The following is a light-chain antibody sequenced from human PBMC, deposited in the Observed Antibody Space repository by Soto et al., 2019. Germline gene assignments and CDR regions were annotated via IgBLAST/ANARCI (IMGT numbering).Light chain of an antibody. CDR3: QQRSNWPST. J-gene: IGKJ4*01. CDR1: QSVSGY. Sequence: EIVLTQSPATLSLSPGNRATLSCRASQSVSGYLAWYQQKPGQAPRLLIYDASNRATGIPARFSGSRSGTDFTLTITSLAPEDFAVYYGQQRSNWPSTFGGGTKVEI. CDR2: DAS. V-gene: IGKV3-11*01.